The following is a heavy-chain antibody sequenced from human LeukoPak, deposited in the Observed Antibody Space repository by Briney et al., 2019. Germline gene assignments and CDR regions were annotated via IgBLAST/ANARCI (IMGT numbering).Heavy chain of an antibody. J-gene: IGHJ4*02. CDR3: AKDWDIVSDY. V-gene: IGHV3-30*02. Sequence: GGSLRLSCVASGFSLSRFGMHWVRQAPGKGLEWVAFIRYDGSNKYYADSVKGRFTISRDNSKNTLYLQMNSLRAEDTAVYYCAKDWDIVSDYWGQGTLVTVSS. CDR2: IRYDGSNK. D-gene: IGHD2-15*01. CDR1: GFSLSRFG.